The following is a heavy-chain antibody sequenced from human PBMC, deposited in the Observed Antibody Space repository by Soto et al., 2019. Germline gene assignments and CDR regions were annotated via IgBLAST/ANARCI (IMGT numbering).Heavy chain of an antibody. CDR1: GGSISSYY. J-gene: IGHJ4*02. CDR3: ARVRLSYGLYFDY. CDR2: IYYSGST. D-gene: IGHD3-10*01. Sequence: PSETLSLTCTVSGGSISSYYWSWIRQPPGKGLEWIGYIYYSGSTNYNPSLKSRVTISVDTSKNQFSLKLSSVTAADTAVYYCARVRLSYGLYFDYWGQGTLVTVSS. V-gene: IGHV4-59*01.